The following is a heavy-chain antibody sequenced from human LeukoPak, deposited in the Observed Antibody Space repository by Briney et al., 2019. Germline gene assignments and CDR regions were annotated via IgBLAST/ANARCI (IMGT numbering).Heavy chain of an antibody. J-gene: IGHJ6*02. D-gene: IGHD5-18*01. CDR3: ARGPIQLWIHNAMDV. CDR2: NRSKAYRGTT. V-gene: IGHV3-49*04. CDR1: GFTFDDHA. Sequence: GGSLRLSCTGSGFTFDDHAMSWVRQAPGKGLEWVGFNRSKAYRGTTEYAASVKGRFTISRDDSASIAYLQMNSLRTEDTAVYYCARGPIQLWIHNAMDVWGQGTTITVSS.